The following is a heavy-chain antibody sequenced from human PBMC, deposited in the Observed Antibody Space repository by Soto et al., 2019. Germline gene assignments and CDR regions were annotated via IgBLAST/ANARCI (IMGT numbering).Heavy chain of an antibody. V-gene: IGHV1-18*01. CDR3: ARDGPLIPARNSLDS. CDR1: GYTFTSYG. D-gene: IGHD2-2*01. Sequence: ASVKVSCKASGYTFTSYGITWVRQAPGQGLEWMGWISGYNGDIKDAQKFRGRVTMTADTSTSTAYMELRSLRSDDTAIYFCARDGPLIPARNSLDSWGQGTLVTGSS. J-gene: IGHJ4*02. CDR2: ISGYNGDI.